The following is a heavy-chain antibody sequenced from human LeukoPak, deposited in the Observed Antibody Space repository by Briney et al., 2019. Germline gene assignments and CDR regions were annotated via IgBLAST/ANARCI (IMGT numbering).Heavy chain of an antibody. CDR3: ARASNVLLWFGELWSPGWFDP. V-gene: IGHV4-39*01. CDR2: IYYSGST. J-gene: IGHJ5*02. Sequence: SETLSLTCTVSGGSISSSSYYWGWIRQPPGKGPEWIGSIYYSGSTYYNPSLKSRVTISVDTSKNQFSLKLSSVTAADTAVYYCARASNVLLWFGELWSPGWFDPWGQGTLVTVSS. D-gene: IGHD3-10*01. CDR1: GGSISSSSYY.